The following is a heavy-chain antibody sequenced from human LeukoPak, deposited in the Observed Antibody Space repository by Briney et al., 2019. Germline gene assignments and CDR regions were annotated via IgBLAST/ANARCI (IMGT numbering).Heavy chain of an antibody. D-gene: IGHD3-10*01. CDR2: IKQDGSEK. CDR3: ASKTDYYGSGSYGY. Sequence: GGSLRLSCAASGFTFSSYWMSWVRQAPGKGLGWVANIKQDGSEKYYVDSVKGRFTISRDNAKNSLYLQMNSLRAEDTAVYYCASKTDYYGSGSYGYWGQGTLVTVSS. J-gene: IGHJ4*02. V-gene: IGHV3-7*01. CDR1: GFTFSSYW.